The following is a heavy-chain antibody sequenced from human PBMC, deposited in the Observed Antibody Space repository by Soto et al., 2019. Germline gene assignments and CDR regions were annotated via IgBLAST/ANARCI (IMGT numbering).Heavy chain of an antibody. CDR1: GGSISSGDSY. Sequence: SETLSLTCTVSGGSISSGDSYWSRMRQPPGKGLEWIGYIYYSGSTYYNPSLKSRVTISVDTSKNQFSLKLSSVTAADTAVYYCARRTLDTVTYLDYWGQGTLVTVSS. CDR2: IYYSGST. J-gene: IGHJ4*02. V-gene: IGHV4-30-4*01. D-gene: IGHD4-17*01. CDR3: ARRTLDTVTYLDY.